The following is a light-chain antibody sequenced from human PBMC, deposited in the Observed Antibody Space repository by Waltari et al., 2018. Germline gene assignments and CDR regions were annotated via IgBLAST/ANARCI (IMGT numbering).Light chain of an antibody. CDR2: EVS. J-gene: IGLJ2*01. CDR1: SSDAGGYHY. V-gene: IGLV2-8*01. CDR3: SSYTGSNVV. Sequence: QSALTQPPSASESPGQSVAIPCTGPSSDAGGYHYVSWYQQHPGKAPKPMIYEVSKRPSGVPDRFSGSKSGNTASLTVSGLQAEDEADYYCSSYTGSNVVFGGGTKLTVL.